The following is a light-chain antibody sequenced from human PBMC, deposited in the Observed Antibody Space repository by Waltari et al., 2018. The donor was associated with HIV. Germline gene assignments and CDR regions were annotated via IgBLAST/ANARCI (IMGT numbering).Light chain of an antibody. CDR1: SGHSNYA. Sequence: QLVLTQSPSASASLGAPVKLTCTLSSGHSNYAIAWHQQQPGKGPRYLMNLKRDGSHIKGDGISDRFSGSSSVDERYLTISSLQSEDEADYYCQTWGAGIQEVFGGGTKLTVL. V-gene: IGLV4-69*01. CDR2: LKRDGSH. CDR3: QTWGAGIQEV. J-gene: IGLJ3*02.